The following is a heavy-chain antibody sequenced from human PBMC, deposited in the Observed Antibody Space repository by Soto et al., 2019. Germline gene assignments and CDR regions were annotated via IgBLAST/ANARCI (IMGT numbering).Heavy chain of an antibody. CDR2: IYSSENT. D-gene: IGHD2-2*03. V-gene: IGHV4-39*01. CDR1: GDSVSTNSYS. J-gene: IGHJ6*02. CDR3: ARLNGYCISTNCHVYYGIDV. Sequence: QLQLQESGPGLVKPSETLSLTCTVSGDSVSTNSYSWGWIRQSPGKGLEWIGTIYSSENTYYNPSLLSRVTISVDTSRNEFSLRLSSGTAADTAVYYCARLNGYCISTNCHVYYGIDVWVQGTTVTVSS.